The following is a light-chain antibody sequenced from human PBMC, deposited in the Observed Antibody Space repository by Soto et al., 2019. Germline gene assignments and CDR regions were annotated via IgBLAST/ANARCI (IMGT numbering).Light chain of an antibody. V-gene: IGKV3D-7*01. CDR3: QQDYNLRLT. Sequence: IVLTQSPGILSLSPGERATLSWRASQSVSSTFLAWYKHQPGRPPRPLSYGASTRATGIPARVSGSGSGTDFTLTISSLKSEDFEVYYCQQDYNLRLTFGGGTKVDIK. J-gene: IGKJ4*01. CDR2: GAS. CDR1: QSVSSTF.